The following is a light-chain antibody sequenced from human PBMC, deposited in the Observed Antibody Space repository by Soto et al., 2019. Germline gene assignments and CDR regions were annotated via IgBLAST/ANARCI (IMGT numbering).Light chain of an antibody. CDR3: QHRSSWPLT. J-gene: IGKJ4*01. CDR1: QSVRSY. CDR2: DAS. Sequence: EIVLTQSPATLSLSPGERATLSCRASQSVRSYLAWYKQKPGQAPRLLIYDASNRATGIPARFRGSGSGTDFTLTISSLEPEDFAVYYCQHRSSWPLTFGGGTKVDIK. V-gene: IGKV3-11*01.